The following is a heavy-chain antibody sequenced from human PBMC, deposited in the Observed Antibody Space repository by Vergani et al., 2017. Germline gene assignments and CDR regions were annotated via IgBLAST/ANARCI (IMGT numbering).Heavy chain of an antibody. CDR2: ISGSGGST. J-gene: IGHJ4*02. CDR3: AKSLRRNQYSYCCFDY. CDR1: GFTFSTYA. Sequence: EVQLLESGGSLVQPGGSLRLSCAASGFTFSTYAMSWVRQAPGKGLEWVSAISGSGGSTYYADSVKGRFTISRDNSKNTLYLQMNSLRAEDTAVYYCAKSLRRNQYSYCCFDYWGQGILVTVSS. V-gene: IGHV3-23*01. D-gene: IGHD5-18*01.